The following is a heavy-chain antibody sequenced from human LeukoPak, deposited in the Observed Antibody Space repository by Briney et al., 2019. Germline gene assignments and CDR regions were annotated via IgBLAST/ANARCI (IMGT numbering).Heavy chain of an antibody. J-gene: IGHJ3*02. CDR3: AKSYYYGSGDYSLTAFDI. CDR2: ISDSAGTT. V-gene: IGHV3-23*01. D-gene: IGHD3-10*01. CDR1: GFTFSRYD. Sequence: PGGSLRLSCTASGFTFSRYDMSWVRQARGKGLEWVSGISDSAGTTYYADSVKGRFSISRDNSKNTLNLQMNSLRAEDTAVYYCAKSYYYGSGDYSLTAFDIWGQGTMVTVSS.